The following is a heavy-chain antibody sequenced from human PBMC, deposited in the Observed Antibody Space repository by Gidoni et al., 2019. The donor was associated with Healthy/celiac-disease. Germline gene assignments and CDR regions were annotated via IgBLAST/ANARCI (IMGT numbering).Heavy chain of an antibody. D-gene: IGHD1-20*01. CDR1: GFTFSSYG. V-gene: IGHV3-30*18. J-gene: IGHJ4*02. CDR2: ISYDGSNK. Sequence: QVQLVESGGGVVQPGRSLRLSCAASGFTFSSYGMHWVRQAPGKGLEWVAVISYDGSNKYFADSVKGRFTISRDNSKNTLYLQMNSLRAEDTAVYYCAKDRYNWNHSCDYWGQGTLVTVSS. CDR3: AKDRYNWNHSCDY.